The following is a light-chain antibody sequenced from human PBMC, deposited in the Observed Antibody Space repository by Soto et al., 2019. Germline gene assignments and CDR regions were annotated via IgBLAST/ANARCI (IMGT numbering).Light chain of an antibody. CDR1: QSVSSY. CDR3: QERSNWLWT. CDR2: DAS. Sequence: EIVLTQSPATLSLSPGERATLSCRAGQSVSSYLAWYQQKPGQAPRLLIYDASNRATGIPVRFNGSGSGTDFNLTISSLVTEDFAVYYCQERSNWLWTFGQGTTVEIK. J-gene: IGKJ1*01. V-gene: IGKV3-11*01.